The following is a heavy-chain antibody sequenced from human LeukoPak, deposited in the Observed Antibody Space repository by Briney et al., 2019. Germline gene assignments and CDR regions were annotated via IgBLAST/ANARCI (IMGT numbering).Heavy chain of an antibody. V-gene: IGHV1-69*04. CDR3: ARLVPAAISST. J-gene: IGHJ5*02. Sequence: SVKVSCKASGGTFSSYAISWVRQAPGQGLEWMGRIIPILGIANYAQKFQGRVTITADKSTSTAYMELSSLGSEDTAVYYCARLVPAAISSTWGQGTLVTVSS. CDR1: GGTFSSYA. D-gene: IGHD2-2*01. CDR2: IIPILGIA.